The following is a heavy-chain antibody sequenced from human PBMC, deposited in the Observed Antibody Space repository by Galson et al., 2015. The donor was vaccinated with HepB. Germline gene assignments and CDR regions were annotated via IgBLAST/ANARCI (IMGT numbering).Heavy chain of an antibody. CDR3: TRHTRSYPRGSEQRY. J-gene: IGHJ4*02. V-gene: IGHV3-49*04. CDR1: GFTFGDYA. D-gene: IGHD1-26*01. CDR2: IRSKAYGGTT. Sequence: SLRLSCAASGFTFGDYAMSWVRQAPGKGLEWVGFIRSKAYGGTTEYAASVKGRFTISRDDSKSIAYLQMNSLKTEDTAVYYCTRHTRSYPRGSEQRYWGQGTLVTVSS.